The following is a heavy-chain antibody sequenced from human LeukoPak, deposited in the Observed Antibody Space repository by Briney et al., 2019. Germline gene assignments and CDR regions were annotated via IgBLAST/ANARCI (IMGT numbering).Heavy chain of an antibody. CDR1: GGSISSSSYY. D-gene: IGHD3-22*01. J-gene: IGHJ4*02. Sequence: SETLSLTCTVSGGSISSSSYYWGWIRQPPGKGLEWIGSIYYSGSTYYNPSLKSRVTISVDTSKNQFSLKLSSVTAAGTAVYYCAILPYYYDSSGYYFDYWGQGTLVTVSS. V-gene: IGHV4-39*01. CDR2: IYYSGST. CDR3: AILPYYYDSSGYYFDY.